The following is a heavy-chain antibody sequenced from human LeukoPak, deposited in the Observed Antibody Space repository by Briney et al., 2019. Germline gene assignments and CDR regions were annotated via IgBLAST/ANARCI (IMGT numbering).Heavy chain of an antibody. J-gene: IGHJ3*01. CDR1: GYSFTNYW. CDR3: ASPYYDSSGYFQNDAFDV. V-gene: IGHV5-51*01. Sequence: GESLKIACKGSGYSFTNYWIGWVRQMPGKGLEWMGIFYPLDSDTRYSPSFQGQVTISADKSTSTAYLQWSSLKASDTAMYYCASPYYDSSGYFQNDAFDVWGQGTMVTVSS. D-gene: IGHD3-22*01. CDR2: FYPLDSDT.